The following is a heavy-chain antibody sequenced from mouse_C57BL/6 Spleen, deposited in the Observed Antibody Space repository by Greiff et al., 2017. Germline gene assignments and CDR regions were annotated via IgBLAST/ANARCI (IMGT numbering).Heavy chain of an antibody. CDR2: IRSKSNNYAT. J-gene: IGHJ1*03. V-gene: IGHV10-1*01. D-gene: IGHD1-1*01. Sequence: EVKLVESGGGLVQPKGSLKLSCAASGFSFNTYAMNWVRQAPGKGLEWVARIRSKSNNYATYYADSVKDRFTISSDDSESMLYLQMNNLKTEDTAMYYCVKGSRGYFDVWGTGTTVTVSS. CDR1: GFSFNTYA. CDR3: VKGSRGYFDV.